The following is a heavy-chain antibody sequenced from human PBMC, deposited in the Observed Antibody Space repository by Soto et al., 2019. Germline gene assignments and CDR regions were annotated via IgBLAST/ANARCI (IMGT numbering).Heavy chain of an antibody. CDR1: GFTFGDYA. CDR2: IRSKAYGGTT. D-gene: IGHD3-10*01. V-gene: IGHV3-49*03. J-gene: IGHJ6*03. CDR3: TRDLAGIYYYYYMDV. Sequence: GGSLRLSCTASGFTFGDYAMSWFRQAPGKGLEWVGFIRSKAYGGTTEYAASVKGRFTISRDDSKSIAYLQMNSLKTEDTVVYYCTRDLAGIYYYYYMDVWGKGTTVTVSS.